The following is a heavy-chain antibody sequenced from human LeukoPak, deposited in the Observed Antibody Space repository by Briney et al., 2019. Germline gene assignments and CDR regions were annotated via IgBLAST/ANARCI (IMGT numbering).Heavy chain of an antibody. CDR3: ARDPGYSSRWDSFDI. CDR1: GYTFTSYG. Sequence: ASVKVSCKASGYTFTSYGISWVRQAPGQGLEWMGWISAYNGNTNYAQKLQGRVTMTTDTSTSTAYMELRSLRSDDTAVYYCARDPGYSSRWDSFDIWGQGTMVTVSS. V-gene: IGHV1-18*01. J-gene: IGHJ3*02. CDR2: ISAYNGNT. D-gene: IGHD6-13*01.